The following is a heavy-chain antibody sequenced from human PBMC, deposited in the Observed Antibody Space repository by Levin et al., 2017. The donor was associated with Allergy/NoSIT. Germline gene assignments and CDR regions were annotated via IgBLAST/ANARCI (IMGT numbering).Heavy chain of an antibody. V-gene: IGHV3-30-3*01. CDR2: ISYDGSNK. CDR3: ARLNSITMVRGVKGHDAFDI. Sequence: RGESLKISCAASGFTFSSYAMHWVRQAPGKGLEWVAVISYDGSNKYYADSVKGRFTISRDNSKNMLYLQMNSLRAEDTAVYYCARLNSITMVRGVKGHDAFDIWGQGTMVTVSS. D-gene: IGHD3-10*01. CDR1: GFTFSSYA. J-gene: IGHJ3*02.